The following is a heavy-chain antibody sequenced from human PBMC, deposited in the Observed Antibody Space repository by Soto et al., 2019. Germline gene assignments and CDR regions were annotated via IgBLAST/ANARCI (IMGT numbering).Heavy chain of an antibody. CDR3: ASTPYYYDSSGYYYPGSLDY. CDR2: ISYDGSNK. CDR1: GFTFSSYG. V-gene: IGHV3-30*03. D-gene: IGHD3-22*01. Sequence: GGSLRLSCAASGFTFSSYGMHWVRQAPGKGLEWVAVISYDGSNKYYADSVKGRFTISRDNSKNTLYLQMNSLRAEDTAVYYCASTPYYYDSSGYYYPGSLDYWGQGTLVTVSS. J-gene: IGHJ4*02.